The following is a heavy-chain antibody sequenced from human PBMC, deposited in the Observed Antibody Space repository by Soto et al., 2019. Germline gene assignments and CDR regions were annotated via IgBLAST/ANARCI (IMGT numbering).Heavy chain of an antibody. J-gene: IGHJ5*02. D-gene: IGHD3-3*01. Sequence: EVQLVESGGGLVKPGGSLRLSCAASGFTFSNAWMSWVRQAPGKGLEWVGSIKSKTDGGTTDYAAPVKGRFTISRDDSKNTLYLQMNSLKTEDTAVYYCTTDSLVLRFLEWAFDPWGQGTLVTVSS. V-gene: IGHV3-15*01. CDR1: GFTFSNAW. CDR3: TTDSLVLRFLEWAFDP. CDR2: IKSKTDGGTT.